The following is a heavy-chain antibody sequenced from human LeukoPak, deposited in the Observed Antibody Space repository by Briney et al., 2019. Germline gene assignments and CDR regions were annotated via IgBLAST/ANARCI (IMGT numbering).Heavy chain of an antibody. V-gene: IGHV4-34*01. Sequence: PSETLSLTCAAYGGSFSGYYWSWIRQPPGEGLEWIGEINHSGSTNYNPSLKSRVTISVDTSKNQFSLKLSSVTAADTAVYYCARGHPHYDFWSGYPPGWYFDLWGRGTLVTVSS. J-gene: IGHJ2*01. CDR2: INHSGST. D-gene: IGHD3-3*01. CDR3: ARGHPHYDFWSGYPPGWYFDL. CDR1: GGSFSGYY.